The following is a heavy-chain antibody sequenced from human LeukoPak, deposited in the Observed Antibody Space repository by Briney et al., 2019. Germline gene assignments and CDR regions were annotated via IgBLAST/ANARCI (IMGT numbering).Heavy chain of an antibody. D-gene: IGHD6-19*01. CDR1: GGSISSNSYL. Sequence: SETLSLTCTVSGGSISSNSYLWGWIRQPPGKGLEWIGSIYYSGSTYYNPSLKSRVTISVDMSKNHFSLELSSVTAADTAIYYCAREFYSSGWARWFGPWGQGILVTVSS. CDR2: IYYSGST. J-gene: IGHJ5*02. CDR3: AREFYSSGWARWFGP. V-gene: IGHV4-39*07.